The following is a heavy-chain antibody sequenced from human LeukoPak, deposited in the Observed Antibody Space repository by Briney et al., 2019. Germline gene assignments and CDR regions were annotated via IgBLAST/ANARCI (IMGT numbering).Heavy chain of an antibody. V-gene: IGHV3-30*02. D-gene: IGHD5-12*01. J-gene: IGHJ4*02. CDR3: AKETRGSYSDY. CDR2: MSYDGSNR. Sequence: GGSLRLSCAASGFTFSSSGMHWVRQAPGKGLGWVAFMSYDGSNRYYADSVKGRFTISRDNSKNTLYLQMNSLRAEDTAVYYCAKETRGSYSDYWGQGSLVSVSS. CDR1: GFTFSSSG.